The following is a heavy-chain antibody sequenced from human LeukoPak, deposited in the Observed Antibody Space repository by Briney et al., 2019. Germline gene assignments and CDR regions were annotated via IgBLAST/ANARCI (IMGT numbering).Heavy chain of an antibody. V-gene: IGHV4-59*08. D-gene: IGHD6-19*01. J-gene: IGHJ4*02. Sequence: PSETLSLTCTVSGGSISTYYWSWIRRSPGKGLEWIGYIYYDGSTYYSPSLKSRVSLSVDTSKNQFSLKLSSVTAADTAVYYCANSPIIAVADYFGSWGQGRLVTVSS. CDR1: GGSISTYY. CDR3: ANSPIIAVADYFGS. CDR2: IYYDGST.